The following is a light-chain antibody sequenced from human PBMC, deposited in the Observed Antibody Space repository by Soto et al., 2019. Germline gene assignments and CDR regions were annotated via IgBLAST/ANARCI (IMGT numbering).Light chain of an antibody. CDR1: QSIRSN. J-gene: IGKJ5*01. Sequence: EIVMTQSPPTLSVSPGERAALSCRASQSIRSNLAWYQQKPGQAPRLLIYDTSTRATGIPARFSGSGSGTESALTISSLQSEDFAVYYCQQYNNWPPITFGQGTRLEIK. CDR3: QQYNNWPPIT. V-gene: IGKV3-15*01. CDR2: DTS.